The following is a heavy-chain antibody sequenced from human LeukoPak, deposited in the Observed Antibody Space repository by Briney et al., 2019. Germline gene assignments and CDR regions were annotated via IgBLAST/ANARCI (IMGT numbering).Heavy chain of an antibody. CDR1: GYTLTELS. D-gene: IGHD2-21*01. CDR3: ATESLISQNAFDI. CDR2: FDPEDGET. Sequence: GASVKVSCKVSGYTLTELSMHWVRQAPGKGLEWMGGFDPEDGETIYAQKFQGRVTMTADTSTDTAYMELSSLRSEDTAMYYCATESLISQNAFDIWGQGTMVTVSS. J-gene: IGHJ3*02. V-gene: IGHV1-24*01.